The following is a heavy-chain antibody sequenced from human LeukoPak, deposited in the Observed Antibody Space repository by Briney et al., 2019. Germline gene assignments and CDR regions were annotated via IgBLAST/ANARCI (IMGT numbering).Heavy chain of an antibody. CDR2: MNPNSGNT. J-gene: IGHJ6*03. V-gene: IGHV1-8*03. CDR3: ARAYCSGGSCYGRYYYYYMDV. D-gene: IGHD2-15*01. CDR1: GYTFRNYA. Sequence: GASVKVSCKASGYTFRNYAINWVRQAPGQGLEWMGWMNPNSGNTGYAQKFQGRVTITRNTSISTAYMELSSLRSEDTAVYYCARAYCSGGSCYGRYYYYYMDVWGKGTTVTVSS.